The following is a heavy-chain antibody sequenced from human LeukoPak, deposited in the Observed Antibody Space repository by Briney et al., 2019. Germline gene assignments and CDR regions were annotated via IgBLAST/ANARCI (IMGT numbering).Heavy chain of an antibody. D-gene: IGHD1-26*01. CDR1: GGTFSSYA. Sequence: ASVEVSCKASGGTFSSYAISWVRQAPGQGLEWMGIINPSGGSTSYAQKFQGRVTMTRDTSTSTVYMELSSLRSEDTAVYYCAREVGATSDYWGQGTLVTVSS. CDR3: AREVGATSDY. V-gene: IGHV1-46*01. J-gene: IGHJ4*02. CDR2: INPSGGST.